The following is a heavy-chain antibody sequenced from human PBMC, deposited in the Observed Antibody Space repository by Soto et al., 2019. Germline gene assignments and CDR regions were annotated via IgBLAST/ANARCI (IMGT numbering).Heavy chain of an antibody. J-gene: IGHJ5*02. Sequence: SETLSLTCAVYGGSFSGYYWSWIRQPPGKGLEWIGEINHSGSTNYNPSLKSRVTISVDTSKNQFSLKLSSVTAADTAVYYCARGKHMIDWPGDGWFDPWGQGTLVTVSS. CDR2: INHSGST. CDR1: GGSFSGYY. CDR3: ARGKHMIDWPGDGWFDP. D-gene: IGHD3-16*01. V-gene: IGHV4-34*01.